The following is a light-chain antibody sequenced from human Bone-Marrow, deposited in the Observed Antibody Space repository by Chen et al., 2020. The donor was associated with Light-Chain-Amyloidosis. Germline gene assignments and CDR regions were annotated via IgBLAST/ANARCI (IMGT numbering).Light chain of an antibody. Sequence: QSALTQPASVSGTPGQSITISCPGTSSDGGGDNHVSWYQQHPDKAPKLMIYEVTNRPAWVTDRFSGYKSDNTADLTISWLQTEDEADYFCSSYTITNTLVFGSGTRVTVL. CDR3: SSYTITNTLV. CDR1: SSDGGGDNH. J-gene: IGLJ1*01. CDR2: EVT. V-gene: IGLV2-14*01.